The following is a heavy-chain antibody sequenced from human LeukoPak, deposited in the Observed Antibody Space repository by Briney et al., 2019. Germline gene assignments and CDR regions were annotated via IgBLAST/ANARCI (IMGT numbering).Heavy chain of an antibody. CDR2: IYYSGST. V-gene: IGHV4-39*07. CDR1: GGSISSNTYY. D-gene: IGHD5-24*01. J-gene: IGHJ5*02. Sequence: KPSETLSLTCTVSGGSISSNTYYWGWIRQPPGKGLEWIGSIYYSGSTYYNPSLKSRVTISVDTSKNQFSLKLSSVTAADTAVYYCARLSRDGSLGVNWFDPWGQGTLVTVSS. CDR3: ARLSRDGSLGVNWFDP.